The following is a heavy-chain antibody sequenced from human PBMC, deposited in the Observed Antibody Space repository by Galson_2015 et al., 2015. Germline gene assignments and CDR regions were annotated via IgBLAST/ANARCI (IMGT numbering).Heavy chain of an antibody. J-gene: IGHJ1*01. CDR1: GFTFSSYA. V-gene: IGHV3-23*01. D-gene: IGHD6-13*01. Sequence: SLRLSCAASGFTFSSYAMSWVRQAPGKGLEWVSAISGSGGSTYYADSVKGRFTISRDNSKNTLYLQMSSLRAEDTAVYYCAKEGKKQQLVSAEYFQHWGQGTLVTVSS. CDR2: ISGSGGST. CDR3: AKEGKKQQLVSAEYFQH.